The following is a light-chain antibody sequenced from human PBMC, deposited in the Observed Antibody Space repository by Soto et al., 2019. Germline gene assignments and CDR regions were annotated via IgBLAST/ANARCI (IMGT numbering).Light chain of an antibody. J-gene: IGKJ1*01. CDR3: QQYRTYS. Sequence: IPLTQSPTTLPASVGDRVTLTCRASESISNWLAWYQKRPGTAPKLLIYHASILETAVPSRFSGNGSGTEFTLTISSLQPGDFATYYCQQYRTYSFGQGSRVEIK. CDR2: HAS. CDR1: ESISNW. V-gene: IGKV1-5*01.